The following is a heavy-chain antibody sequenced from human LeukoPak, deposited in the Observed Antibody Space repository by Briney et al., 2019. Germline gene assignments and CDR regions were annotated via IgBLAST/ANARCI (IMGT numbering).Heavy chain of an antibody. D-gene: IGHD3-3*01. Sequence: GGSLRPSCAASGLTFSSYAMSWVRQAPGKGLEWVSAISGSSGHTYYADSVKGRFTISRDNSKNTLYLQMNSLRAEDTAVYYCAKVGFSEMEWLLYSDHWGQGTLVTVSS. CDR1: GLTFSSYA. V-gene: IGHV3-23*01. CDR2: ISGSSGHT. CDR3: AKVGFSEMEWLLYSDH. J-gene: IGHJ4*02.